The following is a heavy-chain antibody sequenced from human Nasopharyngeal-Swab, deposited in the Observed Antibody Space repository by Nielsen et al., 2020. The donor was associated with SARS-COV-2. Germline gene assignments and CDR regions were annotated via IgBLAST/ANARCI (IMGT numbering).Heavy chain of an antibody. CDR3: ATAGSPANYYDSSGYYYINWFDP. J-gene: IGHJ5*02. Sequence: ASVKVSCKVSGYTLTELSMHWVRRAPGKGLEWMGGFDPEDGETIYAQKFQGRVTMTEDTSTDTAYMELSSLRSEDTAVYYCATAGSPANYYDSSGYYYINWFDPWGQGTLVTVSS. CDR2: FDPEDGET. D-gene: IGHD3-22*01. CDR1: GYTLTELS. V-gene: IGHV1-24*01.